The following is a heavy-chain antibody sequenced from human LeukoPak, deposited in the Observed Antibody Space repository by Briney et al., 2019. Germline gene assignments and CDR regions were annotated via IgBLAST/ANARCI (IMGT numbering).Heavy chain of an antibody. CDR1: GGSFSGYY. J-gene: IGHJ5*02. Sequence: SETLSLTCAVYGGSFSGYYWSWIRQPPGKGLEWIGYIYHSGSTYYNPSLKSRVTISVDTSKNQFSLKLSSVTAADTAVYYCASRPSYYDFWSGPSRYNWFDPWGQGTLVTVSS. CDR3: ASRPSYYDFWSGPSRYNWFDP. V-gene: IGHV4-34*01. CDR2: IYHSGST. D-gene: IGHD3-3*01.